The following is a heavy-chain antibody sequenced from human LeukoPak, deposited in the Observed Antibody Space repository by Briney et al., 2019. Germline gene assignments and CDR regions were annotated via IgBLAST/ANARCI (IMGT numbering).Heavy chain of an antibody. J-gene: IGHJ4*02. D-gene: IGHD2-15*01. CDR3: ALLDHCSGGSCYSGTGLQHFG. Sequence: PGRSLRLSCAASGFTFSSYAMHWVRQAPGKGLEWVAVISYDGSNKYYADSVKGRFTISRDNSKNTLYLQMNSLRAEDTAVYYCALLDHCSGGSCYSGTGLQHFGWGQGTLVTVSS. CDR1: GFTFSSYA. V-gene: IGHV3-30*04. CDR2: ISYDGSNK.